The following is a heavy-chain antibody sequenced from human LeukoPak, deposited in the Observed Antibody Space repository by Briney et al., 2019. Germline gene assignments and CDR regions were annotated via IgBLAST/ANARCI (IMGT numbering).Heavy chain of an antibody. J-gene: IGHJ4*02. D-gene: IGHD1-26*01. CDR1: GYTFTTYW. V-gene: IGHV5-51*01. CDR2: IYPSDSDT. CDR3: ARLYGRYYTH. Sequence: GESLKISCKGSGYTFTTYWLGWVRQMPGKGLEWMGIIYPSDSDTRYSPSFQGQDTISADKSISTAYLQWSSLKASDTAMYYCARLYGRYYTHWGQGTLVTVSS.